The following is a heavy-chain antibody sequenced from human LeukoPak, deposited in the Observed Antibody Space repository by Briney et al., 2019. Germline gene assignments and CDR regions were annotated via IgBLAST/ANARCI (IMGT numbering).Heavy chain of an antibody. Sequence: GGSLRLSCAASGFTFSSYSMNWVRQAPGKGLEWVSYISSSSAIYYADSVEGRFTISRDNAKNTLYLQMNSLRAEDTAVYYCAKDLNWNDPHYYYYYGMDVWGQGTTVTVSS. V-gene: IGHV3-48*01. CDR2: ISSSSAI. CDR3: AKDLNWNDPHYYYYYGMDV. D-gene: IGHD1-1*01. J-gene: IGHJ6*02. CDR1: GFTFSSYS.